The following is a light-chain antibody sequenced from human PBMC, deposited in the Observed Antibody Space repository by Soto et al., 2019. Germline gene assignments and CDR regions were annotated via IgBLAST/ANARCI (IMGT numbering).Light chain of an antibody. Sequence: QSVLTQPPSVSGSPGQSVAISCSGTSGDVGSYNRVSWYQQPPGTAPKLMVYDVSNRPSGVPDRFSGSKSGNTASLTISGLQAEDEADYYCRSFTSSSTYVFGTGTKLTVL. CDR1: SGDVGSYNR. J-gene: IGLJ1*01. CDR2: DVS. V-gene: IGLV2-18*02. CDR3: RSFTSSSTYV.